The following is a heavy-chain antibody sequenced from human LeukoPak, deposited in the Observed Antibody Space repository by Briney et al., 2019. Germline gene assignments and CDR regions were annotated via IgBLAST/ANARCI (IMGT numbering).Heavy chain of an antibody. CDR2: IYHSGST. CDR3: ARTLTGTTAFDI. Sequence: SQTLSLTCSVSGGSISSGPYFWSWIRQSPGQGLEWIGYIYHSGSTYYNPSLKSRVTISVDRSKNQFSLKLSSVTAADTAVYYCARTLTGTTAFDIWGQGTMVTVSS. CDR1: GGSISSGPYF. J-gene: IGHJ3*02. V-gene: IGHV4-30-2*06. D-gene: IGHD1-20*01.